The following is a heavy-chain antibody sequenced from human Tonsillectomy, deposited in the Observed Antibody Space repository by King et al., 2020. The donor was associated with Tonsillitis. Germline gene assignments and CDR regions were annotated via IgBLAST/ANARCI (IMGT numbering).Heavy chain of an antibody. D-gene: IGHD4-23*01. V-gene: IGHV3-30*18. Sequence: QLVQSGGGVVQPGRSLRLSCAASGFMFSSYGMHWVRQAPGKGLEWVAVISYDENKKYYADSVKGRFTISRDNSKNTLYPQMNSLRAEDTALYYCAKDHTVATYYYYYGMDVWGPGTTVTVSS. J-gene: IGHJ6*02. CDR2: ISYDENKK. CDR1: GFMFSSYG. CDR3: AKDHTVATYYYYYGMDV.